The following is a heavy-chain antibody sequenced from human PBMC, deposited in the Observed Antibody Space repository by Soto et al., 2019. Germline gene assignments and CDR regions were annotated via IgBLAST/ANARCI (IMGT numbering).Heavy chain of an antibody. CDR2: IWYDGTSK. CDR1: GFTFRNHA. J-gene: IGHJ4*02. CDR3: ARDQGVVLIKDH. D-gene: IGHD6-6*01. V-gene: IGHV3-33*08. Sequence: QVQLVESGGGVVQPGRSLRLSCAASGFTFRNHAMHWVRQAPGKGLEWVGLIWYDGTSKYYADSVKGRFTISSDNSKNTLYLEMNSLRVEDTAIYYCARDQGVVLIKDHWGQGPLVTVSS.